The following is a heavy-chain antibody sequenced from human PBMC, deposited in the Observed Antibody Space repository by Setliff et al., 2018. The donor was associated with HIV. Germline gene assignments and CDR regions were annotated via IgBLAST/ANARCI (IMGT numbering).Heavy chain of an antibody. D-gene: IGHD6-19*01. CDR2: ISGSGGST. V-gene: IGHV3-23*01. Sequence: GGSLRLSCAGSEFAFSSYAMSWVRQAPGKGLEWVSAISGSGGSTYYADSVKGRFTISRDNSMNTLYMQMNNLRAEDMAVYYCAKRGYVSAWYDEPVQFYQHMDVWGKGTTVTVSS. CDR1: EFAFSSYA. J-gene: IGHJ6*03. CDR3: AKRGYVSAWYDEPVQFYQHMDV.